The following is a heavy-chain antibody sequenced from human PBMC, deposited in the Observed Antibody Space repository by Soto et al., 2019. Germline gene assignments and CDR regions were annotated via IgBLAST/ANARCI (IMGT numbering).Heavy chain of an antibody. CDR3: VLWPPYYFDS. Sequence: EVQLLESGGGLVQPGGSLRLSCAASGLTFSSYAMSWVRQAPGKGLEWVSAIRGSGGSTYYEESVKGRFTISRDNSKNTQYLQSNCPRGEDTAVYYCVLWPPYYFDSLGQGTMVTVSS. V-gene: IGHV3-23*01. J-gene: IGHJ4*02. CDR2: IRGSGGST. CDR1: GLTFSSYA. D-gene: IGHD3-10*01.